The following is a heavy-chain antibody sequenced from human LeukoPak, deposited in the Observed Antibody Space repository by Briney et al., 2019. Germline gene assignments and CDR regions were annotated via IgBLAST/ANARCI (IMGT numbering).Heavy chain of an antibody. CDR3: ARRDNSGWNYFDY. J-gene: IGHJ4*02. CDR2: IYYSGST. CDR1: GGSISFYY. D-gene: IGHD6-19*01. Sequence: SETLSLTCTVSGGSISFYYWSWIRQPPGKGLEWIGYIYYSGSTNYNPCLKSRVTISVDTSNNQFSLKLSSVTAADTAVYYCARRDNSGWNYFDYWGQGTLVTVSS. V-gene: IGHV4-59*08.